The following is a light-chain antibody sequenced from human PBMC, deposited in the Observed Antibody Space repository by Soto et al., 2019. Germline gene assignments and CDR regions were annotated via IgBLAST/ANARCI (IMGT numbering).Light chain of an antibody. J-gene: IGKJ2*01. Sequence: EIVLTQSPGTLSLSPGERATLSCRASQSVGSNYLAWYQQKPGQAPRLLIYGASSRVTGIPDRFSGSGSGTDFTLTISRLEPEDFAVYYCQQYGSSPPYTFGQGTKLEIK. V-gene: IGKV3-20*01. CDR2: GAS. CDR3: QQYGSSPPYT. CDR1: QSVGSNY.